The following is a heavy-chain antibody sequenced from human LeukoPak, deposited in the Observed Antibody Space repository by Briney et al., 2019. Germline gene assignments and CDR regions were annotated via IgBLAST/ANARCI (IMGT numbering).Heavy chain of an antibody. V-gene: IGHV3-30-3*01. Sequence: PGRPLRLSCAASGFTFSSYAMHWLRQAPGKGLEGVAVISYDGSNKYYADSVKGRFTISRDNSKNTLYLQMNSLRAEDTAVYYCARDLQMTTVSYFDYWGQGTLVTVSS. CDR1: GFTFSSYA. D-gene: IGHD4-17*01. CDR3: ARDLQMTTVSYFDY. CDR2: ISYDGSNK. J-gene: IGHJ4*02.